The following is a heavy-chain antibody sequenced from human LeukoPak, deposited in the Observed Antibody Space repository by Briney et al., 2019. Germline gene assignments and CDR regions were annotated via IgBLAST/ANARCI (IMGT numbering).Heavy chain of an antibody. CDR1: GFTFSRYA. V-gene: IGHV3-48*03. CDR3: ARRAIVVAPAAEDDAFDI. CDR2: ISSSGNTI. J-gene: IGHJ3*02. Sequence: GGSLRLSCAASGFTFSRYAVNWVRQAPGEGLGWVSYISSSGNTIYYADSVKGRFTISRDNAKNSLYLQMNSLRAEDTAVYYCARRAIVVAPAAEDDAFDIWGQGTMVTVSS. D-gene: IGHD2-2*01.